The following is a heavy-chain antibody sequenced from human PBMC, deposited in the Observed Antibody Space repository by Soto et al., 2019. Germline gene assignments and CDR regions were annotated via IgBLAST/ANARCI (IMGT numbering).Heavy chain of an antibody. Sequence: QVQLVESGGGVVQPGRSLRLSCAASGFTFSSYGMHCVRQAPGKGLEWVAVISYDGNNKYYADSVKGRFTISRDNSNNTLYLQMNSLRAEDTAVYYCAKDEVLVVAVARDYYGMDVWGQGTTVTVSS. CDR2: ISYDGNNK. D-gene: IGHD2-15*01. J-gene: IGHJ6*02. CDR1: GFTFSSYG. CDR3: AKDEVLVVAVARDYYGMDV. V-gene: IGHV3-30*18.